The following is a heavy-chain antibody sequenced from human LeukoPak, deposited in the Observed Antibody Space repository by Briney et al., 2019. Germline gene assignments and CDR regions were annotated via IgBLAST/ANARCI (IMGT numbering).Heavy chain of an antibody. J-gene: IGHJ4*02. D-gene: IGHD3-10*01. CDR3: ARAPGDYYGSGSYYPDY. CDR1: GFTFSSYS. V-gene: IGHV3-30*03. Sequence: GGSLRLSCAASGFTFSSYSMNWVRQAPGKGLEWVALISYDGSNKYYADSVRGRFIISRDNSQYTLFLQMNSLRSEDTAVYYCARAPGDYYGSGSYYPDYWGQGTLVTVSS. CDR2: ISYDGSNK.